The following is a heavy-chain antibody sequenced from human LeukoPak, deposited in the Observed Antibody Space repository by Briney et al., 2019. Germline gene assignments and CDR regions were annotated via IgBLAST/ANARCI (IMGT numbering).Heavy chain of an antibody. Sequence: SETLSLTCTVSGGSISSSTYYWGWIRQPPGKGLECIGSVYYSGSTYYNPSLKSPVTISVDTAKNQFSLKLSFVTAADTAVYYCAGRATVTKAFDIWGQGTMVTVSS. J-gene: IGHJ3*02. V-gene: IGHV4-39*01. CDR1: GGSISSSTYY. D-gene: IGHD4-17*01. CDR3: AGRATVTKAFDI. CDR2: VYYSGST.